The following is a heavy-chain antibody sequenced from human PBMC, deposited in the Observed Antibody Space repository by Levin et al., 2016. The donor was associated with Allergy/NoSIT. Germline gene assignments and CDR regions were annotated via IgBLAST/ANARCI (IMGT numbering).Heavy chain of an antibody. Sequence: PGKGLEWIGYIYYSGSTNYNPSLKSRVTISVDTSKNQFSLKLSSVTAADTAVYYCARDLYARAFDIWGQGTMVTVSS. V-gene: IGHV4-59*13. CDR3: ARDLYARAFDI. D-gene: IGHD2/OR15-2a*01. CDR2: IYYSGST. J-gene: IGHJ3*02.